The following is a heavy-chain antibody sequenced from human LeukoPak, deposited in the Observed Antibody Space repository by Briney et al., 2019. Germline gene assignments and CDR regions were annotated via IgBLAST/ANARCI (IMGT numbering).Heavy chain of an antibody. CDR2: IKSKTDGGTT. J-gene: IGHJ4*02. CDR1: GVTFSNAW. CDR3: TTVYDSSGYYYDY. Sequence: GGSLRLSCAASGVTFSNAWMSWVRQAPGKGLEWVGRIKSKTDGGTTDYAAPVKGRFTISRDDSKNTLYLQMNSLKTEDTAVYYCTTVYDSSGYYYDYWGQGTLVTVSS. V-gene: IGHV3-15*01. D-gene: IGHD3-22*01.